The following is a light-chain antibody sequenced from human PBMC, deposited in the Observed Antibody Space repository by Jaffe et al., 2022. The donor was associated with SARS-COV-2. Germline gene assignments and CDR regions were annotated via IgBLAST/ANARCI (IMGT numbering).Light chain of an antibody. CDR3: ASWDDSLNGWV. J-gene: IGLJ3*02. V-gene: IGLV1-44*01. CDR2: GTD. CDR1: SSNIGGNT. Sequence: QSVLTQPPSASGTPGQRVTISCSGSSSNIGGNTVNWYQQLPGTAPKLLISGTDRRPSGVPDRFSGSKSGTSASLAISGLQSEDEADYYCASWDDSLNGWVFGGGTKLTVL.